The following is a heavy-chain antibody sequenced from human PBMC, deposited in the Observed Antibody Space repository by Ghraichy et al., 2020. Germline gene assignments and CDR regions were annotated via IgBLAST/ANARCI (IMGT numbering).Heavy chain of an antibody. V-gene: IGHV1-3*01. CDR2: INAGNGNT. CDR1: GYTFTSYA. J-gene: IGHJ4*02. D-gene: IGHD1-26*01. Sequence: ASVKVSCKASGYTFTSYAMHWVRQAPGQRLEWMGWINAGNGNTKYSQKFQGRVTITRDTSASTAYMELSSLRSEDTAVYYCARGRPSSWDSVGALVDYWGQGTLVTVSS. CDR3: ARGRPSSWDSVGALVDY.